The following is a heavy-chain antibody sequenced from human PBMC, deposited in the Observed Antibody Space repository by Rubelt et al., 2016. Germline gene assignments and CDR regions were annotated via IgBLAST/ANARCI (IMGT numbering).Heavy chain of an antibody. Sequence: VRQAPGKGLEWISYISGSGGATYYADSVKGRFTISRDNSKNTLYLQMNSLRAEDTAVYYCARDEEGVATIQVGGMDVWGQGTTVTVSS. CDR3: ARDEEGVATIQVGGMDV. J-gene: IGHJ6*02. CDR2: ISGSGGAT. D-gene: IGHD5-12*01. V-gene: IGHV3-48*01.